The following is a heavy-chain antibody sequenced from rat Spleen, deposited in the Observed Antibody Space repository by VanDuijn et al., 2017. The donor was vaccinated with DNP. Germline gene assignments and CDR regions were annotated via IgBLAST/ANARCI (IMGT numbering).Heavy chain of an antibody. CDR1: GFTFSNCN. V-gene: IGHV5-7*01. D-gene: IGHD1-7*01. CDR3: ARPYGYDYYFDY. CDR2: ISYDGSST. J-gene: IGHJ2*01. Sequence: EVQLVESGGGLVQPGRSLKLSCAASGFTFSNCNMAWVRQAPKKGLEWVATISYDGSSTYYRDSVKGRFTISRDDAKSTLYLQMDSLRSEDTATYFCARPYGYDYYFDYWGQGVMVTVSS.